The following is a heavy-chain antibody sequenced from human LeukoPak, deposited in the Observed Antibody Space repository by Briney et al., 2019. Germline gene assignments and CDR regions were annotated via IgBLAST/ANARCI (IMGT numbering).Heavy chain of an antibody. Sequence: NPSETLSLTCTVSGGSITRFYWSWIRQPPGKGLEWIGYIYDIETTNYNPSLKSRVTMSVDKSKNQFSLKLSAVTAEDTAFYFCARAGGRDFLFDSWGRGTLVTVSS. CDR1: GGSITRFY. J-gene: IGHJ4*02. V-gene: IGHV4-59*12. CDR3: ARAGGRDFLFDS. CDR2: IYDIETT. D-gene: IGHD5-12*01.